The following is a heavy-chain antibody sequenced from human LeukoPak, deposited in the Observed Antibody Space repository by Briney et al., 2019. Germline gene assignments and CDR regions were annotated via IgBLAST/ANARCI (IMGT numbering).Heavy chain of an antibody. CDR1: GFGFKDSA. D-gene: IGHD3-3*01. Sequence: GGSLRLSCVASGFGFKDSAMTWVRQAPGKGLEWVSFISYDGSNKYYADSVKGRFTISRDNSKNTLYLQMNSLRAEDTAVYYCAKVGFLESPEYHYYMDVWGKGTTVTVSS. J-gene: IGHJ6*03. V-gene: IGHV3-30-3*01. CDR3: AKVGFLESPEYHYYMDV. CDR2: ISYDGSNK.